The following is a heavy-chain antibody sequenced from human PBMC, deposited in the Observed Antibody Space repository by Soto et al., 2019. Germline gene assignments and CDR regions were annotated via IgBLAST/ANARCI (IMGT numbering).Heavy chain of an antibody. Sequence: QITLKESGLTLVKPTQTLTLTCTFSGFSLSASGVGVGWIRQPPGKALEWLALIYWNDDKRYSPSLKTRLTITKDTSKNPVVLIMSRMDPLDTATYYCEHAKGGYCSGIICYNSPPNYFDSWGQGTLVTVSS. CDR3: EHAKGGYCSGIICYNSPPNYFDS. J-gene: IGHJ4*02. D-gene: IGHD2-2*02. CDR2: IYWNDDK. CDR1: GFSLSASGVG. V-gene: IGHV2-5*01.